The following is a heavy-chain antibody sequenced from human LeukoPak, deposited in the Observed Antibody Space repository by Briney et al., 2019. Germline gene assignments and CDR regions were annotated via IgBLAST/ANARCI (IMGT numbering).Heavy chain of an antibody. CDR3: ARVNSSSWFDF. J-gene: IGHJ4*02. D-gene: IGHD6-13*01. V-gene: IGHV3-7*04. CDR1: GFSFSNYW. CDR2: IKQDGSEK. Sequence: GGSLRLSCAASGFSFSNYWMSWVRQAPEKGLGWVANIKQDGSEKYYVDSVKVRFTISRDNAKNSLYLLTNSLRAENTAVYYRARVNSSSWFDFWGQGILVTVSS.